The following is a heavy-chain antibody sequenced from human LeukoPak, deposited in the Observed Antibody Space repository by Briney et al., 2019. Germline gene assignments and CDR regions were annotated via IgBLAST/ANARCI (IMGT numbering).Heavy chain of an antibody. J-gene: IGHJ4*02. D-gene: IGHD3-22*01. Sequence: GSLRLSCAASGFTSSDYYMSWIRQPPGKGLEWIGEINHSGSTNYNPSLKSRVTISVDTSKNQFSLKLSSVTAADTAVYYCARDAYYYDSSGYYPDYWGQGTLVTVSS. CDR1: GFTSSDYY. CDR2: INHSGST. V-gene: IGHV4-34*01. CDR3: ARDAYYYDSSGYYPDY.